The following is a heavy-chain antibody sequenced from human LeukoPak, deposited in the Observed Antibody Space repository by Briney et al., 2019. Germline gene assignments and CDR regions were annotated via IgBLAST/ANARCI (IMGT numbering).Heavy chain of an antibody. D-gene: IGHD3-3*01. CDR1: GFTFSSYG. Sequence: GGSLRLSCAASGFTFSSYGMHWVRQAPGKGLEWVAFIRYDGSNKYYADSVKGRFTISRDNSKNTLYLQMNSLRAEDTAVYYCAKGEKFGVVTNWFDPWGQGTLVTVSS. J-gene: IGHJ5*02. V-gene: IGHV3-30*02. CDR3: AKGEKFGVVTNWFDP. CDR2: IRYDGSNK.